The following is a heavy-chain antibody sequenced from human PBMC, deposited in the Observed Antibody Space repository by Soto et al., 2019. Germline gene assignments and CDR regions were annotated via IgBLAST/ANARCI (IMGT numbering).Heavy chain of an antibody. Sequence: QVQLVQSGAEVKKPGSSVQVSYKASGGTFSTYTIIWVRQAPGQGLEWMGRILPMLDITNSAQRFQGRVTITADKSTSTAYLELSSLRSEDTAVYYCTLGSWSAETFDIWGRGTMVTVSS. D-gene: IGHD6-13*01. CDR1: GGTFSTYT. CDR3: TLGSWSAETFDI. J-gene: IGHJ3*02. CDR2: ILPMLDIT. V-gene: IGHV1-69*02.